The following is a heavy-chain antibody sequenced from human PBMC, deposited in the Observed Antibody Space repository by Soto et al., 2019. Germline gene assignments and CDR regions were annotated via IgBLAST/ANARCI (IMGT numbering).Heavy chain of an antibody. CDR1: GFTFSDHY. J-gene: IGHJ1*01. CDR3: VKSHGGNNVDCFD. Sequence: GGSLRLSCAASGFTFSDHYMDWVRQAPGKGLEWVGRTRNKANSYTTEYAASAKGRFTISSDDSKNTLYLQMSSLSADDTAVYYCVKSHGGNNVDCFDRGQRALGTVSA. D-gene: IGHD5-12*01. V-gene: IGHV3-72*01. CDR2: TRNKANSYTT.